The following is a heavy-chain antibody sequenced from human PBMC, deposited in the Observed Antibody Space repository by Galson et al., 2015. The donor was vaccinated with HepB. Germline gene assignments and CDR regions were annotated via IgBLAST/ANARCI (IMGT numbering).Heavy chain of an antibody. V-gene: IGHV1-69*04. CDR2: IIPILGIA. J-gene: IGHJ4*02. Sequence: SVKVSCKASGGTFSSYAISWVRQAPGQGLEWVGRIIPILGIANYAQKFQGRVTITADKSTSTAYMELSSLRSEDTAVYYCARVVCSGGSCLAYFDYWGQGTLVTDSS. CDR1: GGTFSSYA. CDR3: ARVVCSGGSCLAYFDY. D-gene: IGHD2-15*01.